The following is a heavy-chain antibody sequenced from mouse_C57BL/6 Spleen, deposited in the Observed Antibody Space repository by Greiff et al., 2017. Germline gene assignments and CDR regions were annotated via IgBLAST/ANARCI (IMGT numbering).Heavy chain of an antibody. CDR2: IDPSDSYT. Sequence: QVQLQQPGAELVMPGASVKLSCKASGYTFTSYWMHWVKQRPGQGLEWIGEIDPSDSYTIYNQKFKGKSTLTVDKSSSTAYMQLSSLTSEDSAVYCCARRRGGDYYFDVWGKGTTLTVSS. CDR1: GYTFTSYW. V-gene: IGHV1-69*01. J-gene: IGHJ2*01. CDR3: ARRRGGDYYFDV.